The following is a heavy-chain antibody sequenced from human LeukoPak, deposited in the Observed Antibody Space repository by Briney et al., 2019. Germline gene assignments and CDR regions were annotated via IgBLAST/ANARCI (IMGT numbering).Heavy chain of an antibody. J-gene: IGHJ4*02. CDR1: GFTFSSYS. V-gene: IGHV3-48*02. CDR2: ISSSSSTI. Sequence: GGSLRLSCAASGFTFSSYSMNWVRQAPGKGLEWVSYISSSSSTIYYADSVKGRFTISRDNAKNSLYLQMNSLRDEDTAVYYCARDRRVLRYFDRELNFDYWGQGTLATVSS. CDR3: ARDRRVLRYFDRELNFDY. D-gene: IGHD3-9*01.